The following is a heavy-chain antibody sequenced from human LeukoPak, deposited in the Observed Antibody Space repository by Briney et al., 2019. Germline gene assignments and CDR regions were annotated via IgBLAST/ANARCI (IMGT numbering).Heavy chain of an antibody. J-gene: IGHJ4*02. CDR1: GFTFSSYS. Sequence: GGSLRLSCAASGFTFSSYSMNWVRQAPGKGLEWVSSISSSSSYIYYADSVKGRFTISRDNAKNSLYLQMNSLRAEDTAVYYCARDPNLRYYFDYWGQGTLVTVSS. CDR3: ARDPNLRYYFDY. CDR2: ISSSSSYI. V-gene: IGHV3-21*01. D-gene: IGHD3-10*01.